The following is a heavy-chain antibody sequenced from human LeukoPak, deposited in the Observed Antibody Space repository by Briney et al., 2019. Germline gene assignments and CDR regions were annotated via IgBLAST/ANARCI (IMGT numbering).Heavy chain of an antibody. CDR2: ISSNGGTT. J-gene: IGHJ4*03. V-gene: IGHV3-64*02. Sequence: GGSLRLSCAASGFTFSSYAMHWVRLSPGKGLEYVSGISSNGGTTSYADSVQGRFTISRDNSKNTLYLQMGSLRGEDMAVYYCAKVGSGWPGYYFDYWGLGTMVTVSS. CDR3: AKVGSGWPGYYFDY. CDR1: GFTFSSYA. D-gene: IGHD6-19*01.